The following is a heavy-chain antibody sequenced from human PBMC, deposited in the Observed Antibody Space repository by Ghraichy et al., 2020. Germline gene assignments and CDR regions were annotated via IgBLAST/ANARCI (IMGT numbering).Heavy chain of an antibody. Sequence: SGPTLVKPTQTLTLTCTFSGFSLSTSGVGVGWIRQPPGKALEWLALIYWDDDKRYSPSLKSRLTITKDTSKNQVVLTMTNMDPVDTATYYCALLTEVGAAAHHDAFDIWGQGTMVTVSS. CDR1: GFSLSTSGVG. D-gene: IGHD2-2*01. V-gene: IGHV2-5*02. CDR2: IYWDDDK. J-gene: IGHJ3*02. CDR3: ALLTEVGAAAHHDAFDI.